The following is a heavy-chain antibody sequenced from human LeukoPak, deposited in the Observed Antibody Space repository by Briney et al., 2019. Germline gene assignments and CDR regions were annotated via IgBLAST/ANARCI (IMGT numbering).Heavy chain of an antibody. CDR2: INPNDGDT. CDR1: GYTFTYYY. J-gene: IGHJ4*02. Sequence: ASVKVSCTASGYTFTYYYMHLVRQAPGQGFEWVGWINPNDGDTNYAQKFQGRVTMTMATSISTAHMEVSRLRSDDTAVYYCARANFLYCSSSTCPIDYWGQGNLVTVSS. V-gene: IGHV1-2*02. CDR3: ARANFLYCSSSTCPIDY. D-gene: IGHD2/OR15-2a*01.